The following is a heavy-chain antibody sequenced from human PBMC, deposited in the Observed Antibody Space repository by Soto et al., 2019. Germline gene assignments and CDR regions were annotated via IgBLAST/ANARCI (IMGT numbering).Heavy chain of an antibody. D-gene: IGHD2-21*02. J-gene: IGHJ4*02. Sequence: GGSLRLSCSASGFTLSRYAMHWVRQAPGRGLEYVSAISANGDSTYYADSVKGRFTISRDNSKNTLYLRMSGLRAEDTAVYYCVRDLSVVTPDLNYWGQGTRVTVSS. CDR1: GFTLSRYA. V-gene: IGHV3-64D*08. CDR3: VRDLSVVTPDLNY. CDR2: ISANGDST.